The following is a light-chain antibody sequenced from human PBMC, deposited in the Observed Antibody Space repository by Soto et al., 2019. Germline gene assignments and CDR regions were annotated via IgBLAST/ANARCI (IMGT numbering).Light chain of an antibody. V-gene: IGKV1-39*01. CDR3: QQSYSSPYT. J-gene: IGKJ2*01. CDR2: AAS. Sequence: IQMTQSPSSLSASLGGSVTITCRARQTISNYLNWYQQRPGEAPKLLIYAASSLQSGVPSRFSGSGSGTDFTLTISSLQPEDFALYYCQQSYSSPYTFGQGTNLEIK. CDR1: QTISNY.